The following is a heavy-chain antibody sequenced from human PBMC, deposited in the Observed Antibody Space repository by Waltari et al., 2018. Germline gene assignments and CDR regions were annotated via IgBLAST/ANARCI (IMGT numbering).Heavy chain of an antibody. V-gene: IGHV4-59*01. D-gene: IGHD1-26*01. CDR3: ARLLGGYYYYYMDV. CDR2: IYYSWST. CDR1: GGSISSYY. J-gene: IGHJ6*03. Sequence: QVQLQESGPGLVKPSATLSLTCTVSGGSISSYYWSWLRQPPGKGLEWIGYIYYSWSTNYHPSLKSRVTISVDTSKNQFSLKLSSVTAADTAVYYCARLLGGYYYYYMDVWGKGTTVTVSS.